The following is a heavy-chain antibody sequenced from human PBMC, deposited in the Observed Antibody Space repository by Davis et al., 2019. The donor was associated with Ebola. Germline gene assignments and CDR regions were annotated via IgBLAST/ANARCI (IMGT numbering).Heavy chain of an antibody. Sequence: MPSEPLSPTCPPPGGPISGYFWSWIRQPPGKGLEWIGHIHYGGTTTFNASLPSRVTMSVDASKNQFSLRLSSVTAADTAVCYWAATLRGSGTWHVHPWGQGNLVTGS. CDR3: AATLRGSGTWHVHP. CDR2: IHYGGTT. V-gene: IGHV4-59*08. D-gene: IGHD3-10*01. J-gene: IGHJ5*02. CDR1: GGPISGYF.